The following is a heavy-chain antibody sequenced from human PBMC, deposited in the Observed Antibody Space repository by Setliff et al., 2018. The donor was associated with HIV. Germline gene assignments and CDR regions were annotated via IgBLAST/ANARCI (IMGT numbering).Heavy chain of an antibody. V-gene: IGHV7-4-1*02. CDR2: INTNTGNP. CDR1: GYRFTGDY. CDR3: ARDHDYGDLSRNWFYMDV. Sequence: ASVKVSCKASGYRFTGDYIHWVRQAPGQGLEWMGWINTNTGNPTYAQDFTGRFVFSLDTSVSTAYLQISSLKAEDTAVYYCARDHDYGDLSRNWFYMDVWGKGTTVTVSS. D-gene: IGHD4-17*01. J-gene: IGHJ6*03.